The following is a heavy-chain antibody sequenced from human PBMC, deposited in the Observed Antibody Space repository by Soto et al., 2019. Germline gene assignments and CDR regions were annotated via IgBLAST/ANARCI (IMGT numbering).Heavy chain of an antibody. J-gene: IGHJ6*02. CDR1: GYTFTGYY. V-gene: IGHV1-2*04. CDR2: INPNSGGT. D-gene: IGHD3-22*01. CDR3: ARDYYVSSGYSYYYYYYGMDV. Sequence: RASVKVSCKASGYTFTGYYMHWVRQAPGQGLEWMGWINPNSGGTNYAQKFQGWVTMTRDTSISTAYMELSRLRSDDTAVYYCARDYYVSSGYSYYYYYYGMDVWGQGTTVTVSS.